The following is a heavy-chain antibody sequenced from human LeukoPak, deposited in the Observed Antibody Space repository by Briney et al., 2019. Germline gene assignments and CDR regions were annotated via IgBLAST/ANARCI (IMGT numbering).Heavy chain of an antibody. CDR1: GFIFSSFS. V-gene: IGHV3-23*01. J-gene: IGHJ4*02. CDR2: ISGSGGRT. D-gene: IGHD5-12*01. Sequence: GGSLRLSCAASGFIFSSFSVNWVRQAPGKGLEWVSVISGSGGRTYFADSVKGRFTISRDNSKNTLYVQMNSLRAEDTAVYYCAKDLLAATIDYYFDYWGQGTLVTVSS. CDR3: AKDLLAATIDYYFDY.